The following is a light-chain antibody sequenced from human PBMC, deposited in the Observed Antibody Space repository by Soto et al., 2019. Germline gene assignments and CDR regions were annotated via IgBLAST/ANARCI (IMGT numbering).Light chain of an antibody. CDR3: SSYTSSSRV. V-gene: IGLV2-14*01. J-gene: IGLJ2*01. CDR1: SSDVGGYNY. CDR2: EVS. Sequence: QSVLTQPASVSGSPGQSITISYTGTSSDVGGYNYVSWYQQHPGKAPKLMIYEVSNRPSGVSNRFSGSKSGNTASLTISGLQAEDEADYYCSSYTSSSRVFGGGTQLTVL.